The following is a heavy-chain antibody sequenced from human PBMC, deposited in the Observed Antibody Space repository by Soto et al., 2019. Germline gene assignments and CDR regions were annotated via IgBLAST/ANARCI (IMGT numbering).Heavy chain of an antibody. D-gene: IGHD6-13*01. CDR2: IHTTEST. V-gene: IGHV4-4*07. CDR1: VDSISWYY. CDR3: VRALSSAAGLYFDY. J-gene: IGHJ4*02. Sequence: SETLSLTCTVSVDSISWYYWSWIRQPAGKGMEWIGRIHTTESTNYNPSLKSRVTMSIDTSNNQFSLRLSSLTAADTAVYYCVRALSSAAGLYFDYWGQGTLVTVSS.